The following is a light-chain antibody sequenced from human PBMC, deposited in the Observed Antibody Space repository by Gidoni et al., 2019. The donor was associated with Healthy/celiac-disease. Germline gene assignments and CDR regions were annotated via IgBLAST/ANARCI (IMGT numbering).Light chain of an antibody. V-gene: IGLV1-47*01. CDR2: RNN. Sequence: QSVLTQPPSASGTPGQRVTISCSGSSSNIGSNYVYWYQQLPATAPKLLIYRNNQRPSGVPDRFSGSKSGTSASLAISGLRSEDEADYYCAAWDDSLSGQGVFGGGTKLTVL. CDR3: AAWDDSLSGQGV. J-gene: IGLJ3*02. CDR1: SSNIGSNY.